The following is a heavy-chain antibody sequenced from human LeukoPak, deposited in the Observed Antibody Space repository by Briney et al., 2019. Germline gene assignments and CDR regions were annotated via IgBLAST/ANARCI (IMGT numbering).Heavy chain of an antibody. D-gene: IGHD3-10*01. V-gene: IGHV4-34*01. J-gene: IGHJ4*02. CDR3: ARAIWFGASRFDY. CDR1: GGSFSGYY. Sequence: SETLSLTCAVYGGSFSGYYWSWIRQPPGKGLEWIGAINHSGSTNYNPSLKSRVTISVDTPKTQFSLKLSSVPAADTLVYYCARAIWFGASRFDYWGQGTLVTVSS. CDR2: INHSGST.